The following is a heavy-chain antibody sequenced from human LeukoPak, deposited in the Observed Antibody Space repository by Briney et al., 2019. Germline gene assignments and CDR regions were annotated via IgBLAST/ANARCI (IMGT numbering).Heavy chain of an antibody. CDR2: IYHSGST. D-gene: IGHD6-13*01. J-gene: IGHJ5*02. CDR1: GYSISSGYY. CDR3: ARGYSSSWYLNWFDP. V-gene: IGHV4-38-2*02. Sequence: SETLSLTCTVSGYSISSGYYWGWLRQPPGKGLEWIGSIYHSGSTYYNPSLKSQVTISVDTSKNQFSLKLASVTAADTAVYYCARGYSSSWYLNWFDPWGQGTLVTVSS.